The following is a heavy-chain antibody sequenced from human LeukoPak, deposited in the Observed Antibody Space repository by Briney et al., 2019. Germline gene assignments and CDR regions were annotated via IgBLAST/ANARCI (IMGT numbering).Heavy chain of an antibody. V-gene: IGHV3-30*03. J-gene: IGHJ6*02. CDR3: ARSKSPYYYYYGMDV. CDR2: ISYDGSNK. Sequence: RGSLRLSCAASGSTFSSYGMHWVRQAPGKGLEWVAVISYDGSNKYYADSVKGRFTISRDNSKNTLYLQMNSLRAEDTAVYYCARSKSPYYYYYGMDVWGQGTTVTVSS. CDR1: GSTFSSYG. D-gene: IGHD4-4*01.